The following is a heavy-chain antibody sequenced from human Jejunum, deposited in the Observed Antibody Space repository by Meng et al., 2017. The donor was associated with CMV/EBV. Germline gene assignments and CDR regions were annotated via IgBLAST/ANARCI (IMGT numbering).Heavy chain of an antibody. D-gene: IGHD2-8*01. Sequence: IGSFYGTWIRQTPEKGLEWIGYISSSGTTNYNPSLKSRLTMSVDASQNQFSLNLRSVTAADTAVYHCARESMVPVSRYYFYLMDVWGQGATVTVSS. CDR1: IGSFY. V-gene: IGHV4-59*01. CDR3: ARESMVPVSRYYFYLMDV. J-gene: IGHJ6*02. CDR2: ISSSGTT.